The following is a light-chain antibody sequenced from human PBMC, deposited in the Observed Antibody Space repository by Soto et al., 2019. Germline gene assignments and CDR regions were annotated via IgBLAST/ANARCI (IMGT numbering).Light chain of an antibody. V-gene: IGKV1-6*01. J-gene: IGKJ1*01. CDR1: QGIRND. CDR3: LQDYNYPWT. CDR2: AAS. Sequence: AIQMTQSPSSLSASVGDRVTITCRSSQGIRNDLGWYQQKPGKAPKLLIYAASSLQSEVPSRFSGSGSGTDFPLTISSLQPEDFATYYCLQDYNYPWTFGQGTKVEIK.